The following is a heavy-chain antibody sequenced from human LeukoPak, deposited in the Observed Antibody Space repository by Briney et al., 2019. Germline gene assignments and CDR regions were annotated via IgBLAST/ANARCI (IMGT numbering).Heavy chain of an antibody. CDR3: AKDFRDGYNSIDY. Sequence: GGSLRLSCAASGFTFSSYAMSWVRQAPGKGLEWVSAISGSGGSTYYADSVKGRFTISRDKSKNTLYLQMNSLRAEDTAVYYCAKDFRDGYNSIDYWGQGTLVTVSS. CDR1: GFTFSSYA. J-gene: IGHJ4*02. D-gene: IGHD5-24*01. CDR2: ISGSGGST. V-gene: IGHV3-23*01.